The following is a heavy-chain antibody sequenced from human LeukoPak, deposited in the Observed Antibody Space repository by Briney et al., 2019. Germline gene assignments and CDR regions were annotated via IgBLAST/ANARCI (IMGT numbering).Heavy chain of an antibody. CDR2: INWNSGSV. D-gene: IGHD3-22*01. V-gene: IGHV3-9*01. Sequence: PGRSLRLSCAASGFTFDDYALFWVRQAPGKGLEWVSGINWNSGSVYFADSVKGRFTTSRDNAKNSLYLQMNSLRAEDTALYYCAKGTGGYYGPFDSWGQGTLVTVSS. J-gene: IGHJ4*02. CDR1: GFTFDDYA. CDR3: AKGTGGYYGPFDS.